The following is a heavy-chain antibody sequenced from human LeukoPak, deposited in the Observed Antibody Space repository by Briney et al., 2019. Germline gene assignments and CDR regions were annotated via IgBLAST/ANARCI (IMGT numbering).Heavy chain of an antibody. CDR3: ARDNRYCSSTSCYRGYYYGMDV. V-gene: IGHV4-61*08. CDR2: IYYSGST. Sequence: PSETLSLTCTVSGGSISSGGYYWSWIRQPPGKGLEWIGYIYYSGSTNYNPSLKSRVTISVDTSKNQFSLKLSSVTAADTAVYYCARDNRYCSSTSCYRGYYYGMDVWGQGTTVTVSS. J-gene: IGHJ6*02. CDR1: GGSISSGGYY. D-gene: IGHD2-2*02.